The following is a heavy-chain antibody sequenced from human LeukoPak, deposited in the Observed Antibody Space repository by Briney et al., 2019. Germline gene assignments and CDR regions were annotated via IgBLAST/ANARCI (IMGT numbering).Heavy chain of an antibody. Sequence: PGRSLRLFCTASGFTFGDYAMSWDRQAPGKGLEWVGFIRSKAYGGTTEYAASVKGRFTISRDDSKSIAYLQMNSLKTEDTAVYYCTRDGLYYYDNTGGMDVRGQGTTVTVSS. D-gene: IGHD3-22*01. CDR2: IRSKAYGGTT. V-gene: IGHV3-49*04. CDR3: TRDGLYYYDNTGGMDV. J-gene: IGHJ6*02. CDR1: GFTFGDYA.